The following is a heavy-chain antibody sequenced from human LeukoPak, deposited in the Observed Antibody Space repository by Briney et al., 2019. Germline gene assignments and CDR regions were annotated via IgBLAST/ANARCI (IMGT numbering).Heavy chain of an antibody. D-gene: IGHD7-27*01. Sequence: SGTLSLTCAVYGGSFSGYYWSWIRQPPGKGLEWIGEINHSGSTDYNPSLKSRVTTSVDTSKNQFSLKLSSVTAADTAVYYCAMNNWGLDYWGQGTLVTVSS. CDR3: AMNNWGLDY. V-gene: IGHV4-34*01. J-gene: IGHJ4*02. CDR1: GGSFSGYY. CDR2: INHSGST.